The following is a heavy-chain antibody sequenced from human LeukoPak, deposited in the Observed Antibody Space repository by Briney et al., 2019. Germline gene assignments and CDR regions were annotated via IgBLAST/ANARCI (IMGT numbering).Heavy chain of an antibody. CDR2: ISAYNGNT. D-gene: IGHD6-13*01. Sequence: ASVKVSCKASGYTSTSYGISWVRQAPGQGLEWMGWISAYNGNTNYAQKLQGRVTMTTDTSTSTAYMELRSLRSDDTAVYYCARSTGSSWSRGGWFDPWGQGTLVTVSS. CDR3: ARSTGSSWSRGGWFDP. V-gene: IGHV1-18*01. J-gene: IGHJ5*02. CDR1: GYTSTSYG.